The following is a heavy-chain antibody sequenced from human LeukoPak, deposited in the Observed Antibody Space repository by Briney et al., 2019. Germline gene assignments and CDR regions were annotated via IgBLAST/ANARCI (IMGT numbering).Heavy chain of an antibody. V-gene: IGHV3-23*01. CDR3: ARRSAGGTHFDY. Sequence: GGSLRLSCAASGFTFSDYYMSWIRQAPGKGLEWVSAISGDGERAYYADSVKGRFTISRDNSKNTLYLQMNSLRAEDTAVYYCARRSAGGTHFDYWGQGTLVTVSS. D-gene: IGHD1-26*01. CDR2: ISGDGERA. CDR1: GFTFSDYY. J-gene: IGHJ4*02.